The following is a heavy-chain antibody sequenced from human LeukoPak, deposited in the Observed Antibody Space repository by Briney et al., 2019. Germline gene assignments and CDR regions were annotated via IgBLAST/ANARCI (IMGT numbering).Heavy chain of an antibody. CDR2: IYYSGST. CDR3: AREGRDYDFWSGLNYYMDV. CDR1: GYSISSGYY. D-gene: IGHD3-3*01. V-gene: IGHV4-61*01. J-gene: IGHJ6*03. Sequence: SETLSLTCTVSGYSISSGYYWSWIRQPPGKGLEWIGYIYYSGSTNYNPSLKSRVTISVDTSKNQFSLKLSSVTAADTAVYYCAREGRDYDFWSGLNYYMDVWGKGTTVTVSS.